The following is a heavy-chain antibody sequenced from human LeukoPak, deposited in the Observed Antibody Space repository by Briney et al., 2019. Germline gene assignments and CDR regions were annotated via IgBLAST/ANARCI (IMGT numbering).Heavy chain of an antibody. J-gene: IGHJ4*02. D-gene: IGHD3-3*01. CDR1: GFTFSSSA. V-gene: IGHV3-23*01. CDR3: ARDHTYYDFWSGYPDPLDY. Sequence: GGSLRLSCAASGFTFSSSAMNWVRQAPGKGLEWVSTISGSGDRTYYADSVKGRFTISRDNAKNSLYLQMNSLRAEDTAVYYCARDHTYYDFWSGYPDPLDYWGQGTLVTVSS. CDR2: ISGSGDRT.